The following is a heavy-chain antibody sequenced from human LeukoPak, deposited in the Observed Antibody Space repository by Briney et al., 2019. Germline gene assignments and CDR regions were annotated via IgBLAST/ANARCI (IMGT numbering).Heavy chain of an antibody. D-gene: IGHD3-9*01. V-gene: IGHV3-30*03. CDR2: ISYDGSNK. Sequence: GGSLRLSCAASGFTFSSYGMHWVRQAPGKGLEWVAVISYDGSNKYYADSVKGRFTISRDNSKNTLYLQMNSLRAEDMAVYYCATLGVPSTGSFDYWGQGTLVTVSS. CDR3: ATLGVPSTGSFDY. CDR1: GFTFSSYG. J-gene: IGHJ4*02.